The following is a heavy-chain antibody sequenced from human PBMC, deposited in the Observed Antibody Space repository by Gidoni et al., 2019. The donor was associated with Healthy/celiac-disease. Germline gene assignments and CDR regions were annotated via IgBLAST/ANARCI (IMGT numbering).Heavy chain of an antibody. V-gene: IGHV1-46*01. CDR3: ARGGGDCTNGVCYLLRGMDV. CDR1: GYTFTSYS. D-gene: IGHD2-8*01. J-gene: IGHJ6*02. Sequence: QVQLVQSGAEVKKPGASVKVSCKASGYTFTSYSMHWVRQAPGQGLEWMGIINPSGGSTSYAQKFQGRVTMTRDTSTSTVYMELSSLRSEDTAVYYCARGGGDCTNGVCYLLRGMDVWGQGTTVTVSS. CDR2: INPSGGST.